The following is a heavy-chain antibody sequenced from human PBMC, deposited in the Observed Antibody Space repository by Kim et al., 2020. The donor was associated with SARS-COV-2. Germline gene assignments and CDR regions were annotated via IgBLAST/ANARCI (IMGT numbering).Heavy chain of an antibody. J-gene: IGHJ6*02. V-gene: IGHV4-59*08. Sequence: LKSLVTISGDTSKTQFSLKLSSVTAADTAVYYCARRGVDTAMVSYYGMDVWGQGTTVTVSS. D-gene: IGHD5-18*01. CDR3: ARRGVDTAMVSYYGMDV.